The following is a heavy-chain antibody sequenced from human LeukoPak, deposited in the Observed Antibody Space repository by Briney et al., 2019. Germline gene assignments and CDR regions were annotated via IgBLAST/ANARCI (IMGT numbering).Heavy chain of an antibody. V-gene: IGHV3-48*04. CDR1: GFTLSSSN. CDR2: TSSGSSTI. CDR3: ARGSGYYYDY. D-gene: IGHD3-22*01. Sequence: GGSLRLSCAASGFTLSSSNMHWVRQAPGKGLEWVSYTSSGSSTIYYAASVKGRFTISRDNAKSSLYLQMNSLSAEDTAVYYCARGSGYYYDYWGQGTLVTVSS. J-gene: IGHJ4*02.